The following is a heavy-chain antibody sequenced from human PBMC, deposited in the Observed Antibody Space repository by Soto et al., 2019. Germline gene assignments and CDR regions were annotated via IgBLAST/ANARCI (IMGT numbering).Heavy chain of an antibody. CDR3: ARDDSTGWRYYYGMDV. J-gene: IGHJ6*02. CDR1: GFTFSRHA. Sequence: PGGSLRLSCAASGFTFSRHAMHWVRQAPGKGLEWVAVISYDGGNKYNADSVKGRFTISRDNSKNTLYLQMNSLRPEDTAVYYCARDDSTGWRYYYGMDVWGQGTTVTVSS. V-gene: IGHV3-30-3*01. CDR2: ISYDGGNK. D-gene: IGHD6-19*01.